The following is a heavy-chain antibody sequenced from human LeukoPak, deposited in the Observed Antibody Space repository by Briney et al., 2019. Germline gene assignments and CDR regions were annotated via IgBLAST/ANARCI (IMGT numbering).Heavy chain of an antibody. CDR3: ARQGHYHDSTSAAFDI. CDR1: GGSISSYY. CDR2: IYTSGST. Sequence: SETLSLTCTVSGGSISSYYWSWIRQPPGKGLEWIGYIYTSGSTNYNPSLKSRVTISVDTSKNQFSLKLSSVTAADTAVYYCARQGHYHDSTSAAFDIWGQGTMVTVSS. D-gene: IGHD3-22*01. V-gene: IGHV4-4*09. J-gene: IGHJ3*02.